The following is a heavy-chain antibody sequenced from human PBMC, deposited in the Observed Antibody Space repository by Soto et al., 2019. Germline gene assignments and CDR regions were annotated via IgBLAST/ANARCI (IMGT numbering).Heavy chain of an antibody. V-gene: IGHV3-9*01. J-gene: IGHJ4*02. CDR2: ISWNSGSI. D-gene: IGHD6-13*01. CDR1: GFTFDDYA. Sequence: GGSLRLSCTVSGFTFDDYAMHWVRQAPGKGLEWVSGISWNSGSIGYADSVKGRFTISRDNAKNSLYLQMNSVRAEDTAVYYCAKRRTAAAGHFDYWGQGTLVTVSS. CDR3: AKRRTAAAGHFDY.